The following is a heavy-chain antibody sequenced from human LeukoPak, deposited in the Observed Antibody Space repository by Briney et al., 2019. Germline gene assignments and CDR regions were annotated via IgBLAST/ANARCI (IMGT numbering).Heavy chain of an antibody. CDR3: AKDLAGYSNDRDFGMDV. Sequence: PGRSLRLSCAGSGFTFNSYGMHWVRQAPGKGLEWVAVISYDGRNKFYADSVKGRFTISRDNSKNTLYLQMNSLGAEDTALYHCAKDLAGYSNDRDFGMDVWGQGTTVTVSS. J-gene: IGHJ6*02. CDR1: GFTFNSYG. V-gene: IGHV3-30*18. D-gene: IGHD4-11*01. CDR2: ISYDGRNK.